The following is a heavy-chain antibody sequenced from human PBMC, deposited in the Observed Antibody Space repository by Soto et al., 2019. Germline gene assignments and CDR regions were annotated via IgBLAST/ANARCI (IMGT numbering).Heavy chain of an antibody. CDR2: INPSGGST. CDR3: ARDRVILWFGELLHGGMDV. D-gene: IGHD3-10*01. V-gene: IGHV1-46*01. J-gene: IGHJ6*02. Sequence: GASVKVSCKASGYTFTSYYMHWVRQAPGQGLEWMGIINPSGGSTSYAQKFQGRVTMTRDTSTSTVYMELSSLRSEDTAVYYCARDRVILWFGELLHGGMDVWGQGTTVTVSS. CDR1: GYTFTSYY.